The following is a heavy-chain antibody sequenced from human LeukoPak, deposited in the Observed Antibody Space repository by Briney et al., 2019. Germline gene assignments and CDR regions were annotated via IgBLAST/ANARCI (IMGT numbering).Heavy chain of an antibody. J-gene: IGHJ6*03. Sequence: SETLSLTCTVSGGSIINYYWSWIRQPPGKGPEWIGYIYYSGSTNYNPSLKSRVTISVDTSKNQFSLKLSSVTAADTAVYYCARETSQKGAHYMDVWGKGTTVTISS. D-gene: IGHD3-16*01. CDR1: GGSIINYY. CDR2: IYYSGST. V-gene: IGHV4-59*01. CDR3: ARETSQKGAHYMDV.